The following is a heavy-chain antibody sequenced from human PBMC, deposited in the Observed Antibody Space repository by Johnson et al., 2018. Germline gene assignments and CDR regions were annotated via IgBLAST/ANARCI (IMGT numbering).Heavy chain of an antibody. CDR3: AREGVAWFGELAFFDY. V-gene: IGHV3-33*01. Sequence: QVQLVESGGGVVQPGRSLRLSCAASGFNFSTYGMHWVRQAPGKGLEWVAVVWFDGGNKYYGDSVKGRFTISREISKNTLYLQMNSLRAEDTAVYFCAREGVAWFGELAFFDYWGQGTLVTVSS. CDR1: GFNFSTYG. CDR2: VWFDGGNK. D-gene: IGHD3-10*01. J-gene: IGHJ4*02.